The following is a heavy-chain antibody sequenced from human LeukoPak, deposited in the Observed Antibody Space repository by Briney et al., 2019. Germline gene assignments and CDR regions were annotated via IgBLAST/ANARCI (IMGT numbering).Heavy chain of an antibody. V-gene: IGHV3-74*01. CDR3: ASLGYHSWYAFDC. CDR2: INSDGSST. D-gene: IGHD6-13*01. J-gene: IGHJ4*02. CDR1: GFTFSSFW. Sequence: GGSLRLSCAASGFTFSSFWVHWVRQAPGKGPVWISRINSDGSSTNYADSVKGRFTISRDNAKNTLYLQMNSLRAEDTAVYYCASLGYHSWYAFDCWGQGTLVTVSS.